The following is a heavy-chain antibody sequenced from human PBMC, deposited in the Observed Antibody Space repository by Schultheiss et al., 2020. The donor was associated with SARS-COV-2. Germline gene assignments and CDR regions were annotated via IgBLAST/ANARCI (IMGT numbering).Heavy chain of an antibody. CDR2: INGDGSVT. J-gene: IGHJ6*02. CDR3: AKCQTADYYYYGLDV. D-gene: IGHD5/OR15-5a*01. V-gene: IGHV3-74*01. Sequence: GGSLRLSCAASGFTFSSYWIHWIRQAPGKGLVWVSRINGDGSVTSYADSVKGRVTISRDNAKSTLSLEMNSLSTEDTAVYYCAKCQTADYYYYGLDVWGQGTTVTVSS. CDR1: GFTFSSYW.